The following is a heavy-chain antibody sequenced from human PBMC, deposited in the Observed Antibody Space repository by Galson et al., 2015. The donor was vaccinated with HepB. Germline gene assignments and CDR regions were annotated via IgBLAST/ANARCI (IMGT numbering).Heavy chain of an antibody. CDR1: GFTFSSYG. V-gene: IGHV3-48*02. CDR2: ISSSSSTI. D-gene: IGHD5-18*01. Sequence: SLRLSCAASGFTFSSYGMHWVRQAPGKGLEWVSYISSSSSTIYYADSVKGRFTISRDNAKNSLYLQMNSLRDEDTAVYYCASVLVGYSYGYAEPRIDYWGQGTLVTVSS. J-gene: IGHJ4*02. CDR3: ASVLVGYSYGYAEPRIDY.